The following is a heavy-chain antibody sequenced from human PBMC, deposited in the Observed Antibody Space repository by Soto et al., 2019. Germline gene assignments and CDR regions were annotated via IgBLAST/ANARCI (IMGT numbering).Heavy chain of an antibody. Sequence: PSETLSLTCTVSGGSISTYYWSWIRQPAGKGLEWIGRIHINGNTNYNPSLKSRVTMSVDRSRNQFSLNVNSVTAADTAIYYCVREILGPLGWFDPWGQGTLVTVSS. D-gene: IGHD2-8*02. CDR3: VREILGPLGWFDP. V-gene: IGHV4-4*07. J-gene: IGHJ5*02. CDR2: IHINGNT. CDR1: GGSISTYY.